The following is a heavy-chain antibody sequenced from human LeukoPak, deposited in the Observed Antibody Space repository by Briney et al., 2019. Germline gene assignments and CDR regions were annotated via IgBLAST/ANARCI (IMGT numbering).Heavy chain of an antibody. D-gene: IGHD4-17*01. CDR2: IYYSGST. CDR3: ARDRLMRYGASSGFDP. Sequence: PSETLSLTCAVSGGSISSYYWSWIRQPPGKGLEWIGYIYYSGSTNYNPSLKSRVTISVDTSKNQFSLKLSSVTAADTAVYYCARDRLMRYGASSGFDPWGQGTLVTVSS. CDR1: GGSISSYY. V-gene: IGHV4-59*12. J-gene: IGHJ5*02.